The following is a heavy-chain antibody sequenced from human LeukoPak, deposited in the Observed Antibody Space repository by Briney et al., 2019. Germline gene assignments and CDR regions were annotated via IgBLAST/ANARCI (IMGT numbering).Heavy chain of an antibody. J-gene: IGHJ4*02. CDR3: ARKDFDSLLYDY. CDR2: IYHSGST. D-gene: IGHD3-9*01. CDR1: GGSISTTHW. Sequence: PSGTLSLTCAVSGGSISTTHWWTWVRQPPGQGLEWIGEIYHSGSTNYNPSLKSRVTISVDKSKNQFSLKLSSVTAADRAVYYCARKDFDSLLYDYWGRGTLGTVSA. V-gene: IGHV4-4*02.